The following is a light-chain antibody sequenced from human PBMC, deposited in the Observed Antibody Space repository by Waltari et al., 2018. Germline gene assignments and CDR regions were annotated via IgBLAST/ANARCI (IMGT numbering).Light chain of an antibody. CDR3: YQHSSGYFT. CDR1: QSVSSY. V-gene: IGKV3-11*01. CDR2: SAS. J-gene: IGKJ3*01. Sequence: LTQSPATLSLSPGERATLSCRASQSVSSYLAWYQQKPGQAPRLLIHSASSRATGIPDRFSGSGSGTEYTLIISSLEPEDVGVYHCYQHSSGYFTFGPGTKLDIK.